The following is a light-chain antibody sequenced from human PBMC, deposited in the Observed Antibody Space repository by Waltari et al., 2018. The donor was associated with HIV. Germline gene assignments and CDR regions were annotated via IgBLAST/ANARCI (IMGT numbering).Light chain of an antibody. Sequence: QSALTPLASVSGSPGQSITISCPGTSSDVGAYHLLSWYQQHPNKAPKLMIFEVTKRPSGVSDRFSGSRSGNTASLTISGLQTEDEGDYYCCSYTGTGIVFGGGTKLTVL. CDR3: CSYTGTGIV. CDR1: SSDVGAYHL. CDR2: EVT. J-gene: IGLJ2*01. V-gene: IGLV2-23*02.